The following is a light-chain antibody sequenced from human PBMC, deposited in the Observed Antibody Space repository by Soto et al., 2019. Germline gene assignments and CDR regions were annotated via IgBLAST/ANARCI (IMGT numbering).Light chain of an antibody. CDR1: QSVSVN. CDR2: GAS. V-gene: IGKV3-15*01. Sequence: EIVMTQSPATLSMSPGERATLSCRASQSVSVNLAWYQLKPGQPPRLLIYGASTRASGIPARFSGGGSGTEFTLTINGLQSEEFAVYYCQQHNNWPPLTFGGGTKVEIK. J-gene: IGKJ4*01. CDR3: QQHNNWPPLT.